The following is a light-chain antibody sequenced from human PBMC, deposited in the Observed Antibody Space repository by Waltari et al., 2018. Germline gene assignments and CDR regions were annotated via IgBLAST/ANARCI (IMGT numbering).Light chain of an antibody. CDR2: GAS. J-gene: IGKJ3*01. V-gene: IGKV1-39*01. Sequence: DIQMTQSPSSLSASVGDRVTITCRASQSISPYLNWNQHKPGKAPKLLISGASYLQSGVPSSFSGSGSGTDFTLTISSLQPEDFATYYCQQSYISPFTFGPGTRVDIK. CDR3: QQSYISPFT. CDR1: QSISPY.